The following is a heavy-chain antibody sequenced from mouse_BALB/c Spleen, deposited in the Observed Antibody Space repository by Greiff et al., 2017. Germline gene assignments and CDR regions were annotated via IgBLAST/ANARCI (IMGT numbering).Heavy chain of an antibody. V-gene: IGHV3-8*02. CDR2: ISYSGST. CDR1: GDSITSGY. Sequence: EVKLVESGPSLVKPSQTLSLTCSVTGDSITSGYWNWLRKFPGNKLEYMGYISYSGSTYYNPSLKSRISITRDTSKNQYYLQLNSVTTEDTATYYCARFPYYGSSYDYFDYWGQGTTLTVSS. CDR3: ARFPYYGSSYDYFDY. D-gene: IGHD1-1*01. J-gene: IGHJ2*01.